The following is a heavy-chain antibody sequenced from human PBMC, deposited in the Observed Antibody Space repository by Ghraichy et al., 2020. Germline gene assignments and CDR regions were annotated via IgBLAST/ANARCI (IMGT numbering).Heavy chain of an antibody. CDR1: GGSISSSSYY. CDR3: ARHLEIRYSGSYLDY. CDR2: IYYSGST. Sequence: SETLSLTCTVSGGSISSSSYYWGWIRQPPGKGLEWIGSIYYSGSTYYNPSLKSRVTISVDTSKNQFSLKLSSVTAADTAVYYCARHLEIRYSGSYLDYWGQGTLVTVSS. J-gene: IGHJ4*02. V-gene: IGHV4-39*01. D-gene: IGHD1-26*01.